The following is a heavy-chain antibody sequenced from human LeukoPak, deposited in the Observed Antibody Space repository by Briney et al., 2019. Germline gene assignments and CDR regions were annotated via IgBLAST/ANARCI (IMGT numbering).Heavy chain of an antibody. Sequence: SETLSLTCAVYGGSFSGYYWSCIRQHPGKGLEWIAYIYYSGSTYYNPSLKSRVTISVDTSKNQFSLKLSSVTAADTAVYYCASAPLLDSSGYYYDRFDYWGQGTLVTVSS. D-gene: IGHD3-22*01. CDR1: GGSFSGYY. CDR2: IYYSGST. J-gene: IGHJ4*02. V-gene: IGHV4-31*11. CDR3: ASAPLLDSSGYYYDRFDY.